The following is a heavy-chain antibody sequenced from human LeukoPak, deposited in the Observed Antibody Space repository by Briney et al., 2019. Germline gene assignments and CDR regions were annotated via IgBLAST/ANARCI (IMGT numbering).Heavy chain of an antibody. V-gene: IGHV1-69*05. D-gene: IGHD6-6*01. J-gene: IGHJ6*03. CDR1: GGTFSSYA. CDR3: ASVLISDSRVYQYYYYMDV. CDR2: IIPIFGTA. Sequence: SVKVSCKASGGTFSSYAISWVRQAPGQGLEWMGGIIPIFGTANYAQKFQGRVTITTDESTSTAYMELSSLRSEDTAVYYCASVLISDSRVYQYYYYMDVWGEGTTVTVSS.